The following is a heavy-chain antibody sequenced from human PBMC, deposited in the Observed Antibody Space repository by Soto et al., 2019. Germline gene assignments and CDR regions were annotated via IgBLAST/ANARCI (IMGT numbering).Heavy chain of an antibody. Sequence: GESLKISCKGSGYSFTTYWINWVRQMPGKGLEWVGRIDPNDSYTSYSPSFQGHVTISADKSIKTAYLQWSSLKASDTAMYYCARRSYDYGDYFDYWGQGTLVTVSS. J-gene: IGHJ4*02. CDR2: IDPNDSYT. D-gene: IGHD4-17*01. V-gene: IGHV5-10-1*01. CDR1: GYSFTTYW. CDR3: ARRSYDYGDYFDY.